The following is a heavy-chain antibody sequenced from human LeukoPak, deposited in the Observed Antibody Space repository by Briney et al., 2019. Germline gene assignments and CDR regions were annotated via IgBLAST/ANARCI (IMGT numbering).Heavy chain of an antibody. CDR1: GGSISSYY. J-gene: IGHJ4*02. CDR2: IYYSGST. Sequence: PSETLSLTCTVSGGSISSYYWSWIRQPPGKGLEWIGYIYYSGSTNYNPSLKSRVTISVDTSKNQFSLKLSSVTAADTAVYYCARDAGGYSYGYDYWGQGTLVTVSS. D-gene: IGHD5-18*01. CDR3: ARDAGGYSYGYDY. V-gene: IGHV4-59*01.